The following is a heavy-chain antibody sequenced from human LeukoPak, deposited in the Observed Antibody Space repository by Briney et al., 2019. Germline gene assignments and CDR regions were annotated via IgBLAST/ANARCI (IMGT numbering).Heavy chain of an antibody. CDR1: GDSVSSNSAG. Sequence: SQTLSLICAIPGDSVSSNSAGLNWTRLSPSSGIECLGWTYYRSKWYNDNPVSVKSRITINPDTSKNQFSLQLNSVTPEDTAVDYCARDEALIAAAGVYYGLDVRGRGTTVTVSS. D-gene: IGHD6-13*01. J-gene: IGHJ6*02. V-gene: IGHV6-1*01. CDR2: TYYRSKWYN. CDR3: ARDEALIAAAGVYYGLDV.